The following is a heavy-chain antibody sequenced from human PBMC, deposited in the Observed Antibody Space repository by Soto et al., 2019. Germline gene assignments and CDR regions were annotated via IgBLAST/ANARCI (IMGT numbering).Heavy chain of an antibody. D-gene: IGHD3-10*01. Sequence: EVQLLESGGGLVQPGGPLSLSCAASGFSFRNYAMSWVRQAPGKGLEWISTLTGISSNIYYADSVKGRFAISRDNSRNTLYLQMNSLTAEDTAVYYCANGRATYGLLTHDYWGQGTLVTVSS. CDR2: LTGISSNI. CDR1: GFSFRNYA. V-gene: IGHV3-23*01. J-gene: IGHJ4*02. CDR3: ANGRATYGLLTHDY.